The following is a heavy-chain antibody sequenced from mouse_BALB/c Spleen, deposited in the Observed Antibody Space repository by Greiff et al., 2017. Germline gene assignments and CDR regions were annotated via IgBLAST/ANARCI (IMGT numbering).Heavy chain of an antibody. J-gene: IGHJ2*01. D-gene: IGHD2-10*02. Sequence: EVHLVESGGDLVKPGGSLKLSCAASGFTFSSSGMSWVRQTPDKRLEWVATISSGGSYTYYPDSVKGRFTISRDNAKNTLYLQMSSLKSEDTAMYYCARLYGNYYFDYWGQGTTLTVSS. CDR1: GFTFSSSG. CDR2: ISSGGSYT. CDR3: ARLYGNYYFDY. V-gene: IGHV5-6*01.